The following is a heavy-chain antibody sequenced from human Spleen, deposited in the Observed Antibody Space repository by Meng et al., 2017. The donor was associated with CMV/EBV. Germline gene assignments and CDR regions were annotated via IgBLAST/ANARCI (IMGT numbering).Heavy chain of an antibody. CDR2: ISWNSGDI. Sequence: SLKISCSASGFTFDDYAMHWVRQAPGKGLEWVSGISWNSGDIGYADSVKGRFSISRDNANNSLHLQITSLRAEDTALYYCAKDLKGWLRLKAFDMWGQGTMVTVSS. D-gene: IGHD5-12*01. CDR3: AKDLKGWLRLKAFDM. CDR1: GFTFDDYA. V-gene: IGHV3-9*01. J-gene: IGHJ3*02.